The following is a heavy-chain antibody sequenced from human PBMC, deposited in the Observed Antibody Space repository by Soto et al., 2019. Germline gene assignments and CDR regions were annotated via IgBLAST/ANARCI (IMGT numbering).Heavy chain of an antibody. J-gene: IGHJ4*01. V-gene: IGHV1-8*01. Sequence: ASVKVSCKASGYTFTRLDINWVRQATGQGLEWMGWLSPNSGKSGYAKKFQGRVTMSVNTSISTAYMELSGLISDDTAVYYCARGHLVGNPDYWG. CDR1: GYTFTRLD. CDR3: ARGHLVGNPDY. CDR2: LSPNSGKS. D-gene: IGHD1-26*01.